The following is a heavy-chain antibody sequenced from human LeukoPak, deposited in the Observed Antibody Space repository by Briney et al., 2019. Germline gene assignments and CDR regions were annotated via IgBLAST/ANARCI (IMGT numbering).Heavy chain of an antibody. V-gene: IGHV3-30*02. CDR2: IRYDGSHK. Sequence: GGSLRLSCAASGFSFSSYGMHWVRQAPGKGLEWVAFIRYDGSHKYYADSVKGRFTISRDNSKNTLYLQMNSLRAEDTAVCYCAKGSGYEHNYYYYYMDVWGKGTTVTISS. D-gene: IGHD5-12*01. J-gene: IGHJ6*03. CDR1: GFSFSSYG. CDR3: AKGSGYEHNYYYYYMDV.